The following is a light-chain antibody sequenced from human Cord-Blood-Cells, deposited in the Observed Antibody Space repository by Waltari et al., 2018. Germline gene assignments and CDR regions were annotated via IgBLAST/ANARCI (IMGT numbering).Light chain of an antibody. J-gene: IGKJ1*01. V-gene: IGKV3-11*01. CDR2: YAS. CDR1: QSVSIY. CDR3: QQRSNWWT. Sequence: EIVLTQSPATLSLSPGERATLSCRTSQSVSIYLAWYQQKPGQAPRLLIYYASNRATGIPARFSGSGSGTDFTLTISSLEPEDFAVYYCQQRSNWWTFGQGTKVEIK.